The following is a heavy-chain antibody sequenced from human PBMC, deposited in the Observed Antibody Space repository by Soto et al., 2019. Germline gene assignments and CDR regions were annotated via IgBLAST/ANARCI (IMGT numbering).Heavy chain of an antibody. J-gene: IGHJ4*02. Sequence: LRLSCAASGFTFSSYSMNWVRQAPGKGLEWVSSISSSSSYIYYADSVKGRFTISRDNAKNSLYLQMNSLRAEDTAVYYCARAHSSGYTYYFDYWGQGTLVTVSS. CDR3: ARAHSSGYTYYFDY. CDR1: GFTFSSYS. CDR2: ISSSSSYI. V-gene: IGHV3-21*01. D-gene: IGHD6-19*01.